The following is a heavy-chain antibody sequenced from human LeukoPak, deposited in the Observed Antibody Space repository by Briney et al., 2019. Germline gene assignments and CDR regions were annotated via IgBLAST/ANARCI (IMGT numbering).Heavy chain of an antibody. CDR2: IMPIFDTA. J-gene: IGHJ5*02. CDR3: ARGPEIVVSGTTFAAYKWFDP. Sequence: ASVKVSCKTSGGTLGNYPTSWVRQAPGQGLEWMGGIMPIFDTAHYAEKFQARVTISADESTSTVFMELRSLKSEDTAVYYCARGPEIVVSGTTFAAYKWFDPWGQGTLLTVSS. CDR1: GGTLGNYP. V-gene: IGHV1-69*13. D-gene: IGHD1-1*01.